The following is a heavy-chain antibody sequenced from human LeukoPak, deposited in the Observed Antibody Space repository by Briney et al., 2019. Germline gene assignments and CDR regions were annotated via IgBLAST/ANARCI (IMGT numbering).Heavy chain of an antibody. CDR1: GFAFSFYA. V-gene: IGHV3-23*01. Sequence: GGSLRLSCAASGFAFSFYAMSWLRQPPGKGLEWVSTINANSGTTSYAASVRGRFTISRDNSKNTLYLQVNTLRADDTATYYCAKPISGGLAVTADWFHPWGQGTLVTVSS. CDR3: AKPISGGLAVTADWFHP. D-gene: IGHD6-19*01. CDR2: INANSGTT. J-gene: IGHJ5*01.